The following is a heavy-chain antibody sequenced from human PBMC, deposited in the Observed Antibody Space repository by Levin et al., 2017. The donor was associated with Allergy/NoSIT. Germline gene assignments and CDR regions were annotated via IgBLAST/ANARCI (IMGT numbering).Heavy chain of an antibody. CDR1: GFTFSSYG. Sequence: GGSLRLSCAASGFTFSSYGMHWVRQAPGKGLEWVAVISYDGSNKYYADSVKGRFTISRDNSKNTLYLQMNSLRAEDTAVYYCAKAISDYDSSGYYDFTGYYYGMDVWGQGTTVTVSS. CDR3: AKAISDYDSSGYYDFTGYYYGMDV. J-gene: IGHJ6*02. D-gene: IGHD3-22*01. V-gene: IGHV3-30*18. CDR2: ISYDGSNK.